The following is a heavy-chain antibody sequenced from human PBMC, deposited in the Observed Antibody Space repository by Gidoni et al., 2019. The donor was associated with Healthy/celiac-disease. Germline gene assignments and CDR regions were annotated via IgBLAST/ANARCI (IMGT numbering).Heavy chain of an antibody. J-gene: IGHJ6*02. Sequence: QVQLQQWGAGLLKPSETLSLTCAVYGGSFSGYYWSWIRQPPGKGLEWIGEINHSGSTNYNPSLKSRVTISVDTSKNQFSLKLSSVTAADTAVYYCARGRLGSSWYYYGMDVWGQGTTVTVSS. V-gene: IGHV4-34*01. CDR3: ARGRLGSSWYYYGMDV. CDR1: GGSFSGYY. D-gene: IGHD6-6*01. CDR2: INHSGST.